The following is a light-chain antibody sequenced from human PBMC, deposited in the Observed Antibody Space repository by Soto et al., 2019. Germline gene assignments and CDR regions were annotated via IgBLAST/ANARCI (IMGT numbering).Light chain of an antibody. CDR2: DDA. CDR1: SSDIGGYNY. Sequence: QSALTQPASVSGSPGQSITISCTGTSSDIGGYNYVSWYQQHPGKAPKLMIYDDANRPSGVSNRFSGSKSDNTASLTISGLQAEDEADYYCSSYTSSSTLVVFGGGTKLTVL. CDR3: SSYTSSSTLVV. J-gene: IGLJ2*01. V-gene: IGLV2-14*03.